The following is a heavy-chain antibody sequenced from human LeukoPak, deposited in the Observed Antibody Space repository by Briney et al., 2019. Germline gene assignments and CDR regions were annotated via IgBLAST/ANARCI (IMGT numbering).Heavy chain of an antibody. Sequence: ASVKVSCKASGYTFTSYAMHWVRQAPGRRLEWMGWINAGNGNTKYSQKFQGRVTITRDTSASTAYMELSSLRSEDTAVYYCARLTVTTRSFDYWGQGTLVTVSS. CDR2: INAGNGNT. D-gene: IGHD4-17*01. CDR1: GYTFTSYA. J-gene: IGHJ4*02. CDR3: ARLTVTTRSFDY. V-gene: IGHV1-3*01.